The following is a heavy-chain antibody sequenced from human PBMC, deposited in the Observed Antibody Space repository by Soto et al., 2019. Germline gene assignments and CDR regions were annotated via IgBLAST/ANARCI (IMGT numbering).Heavy chain of an antibody. CDR2: IGGTDGDSDGVP. J-gene: IGHJ3*01. CDR3: VKRGRNWGAFDF. D-gene: IGHD7-27*01. Sequence: VQLLESGGDLVQPGGSLRLSCVASGFILNKYAMSWVRQAPGKGLEWVSTIGGTDGDSDGVPWYEDSVKGRFTISRDSSANTLFLHMDNLRAEDSALSYCVKRGRNWGAFDFWGQGTTVVVSS. V-gene: IGHV3-23*01. CDR1: GFILNKYA.